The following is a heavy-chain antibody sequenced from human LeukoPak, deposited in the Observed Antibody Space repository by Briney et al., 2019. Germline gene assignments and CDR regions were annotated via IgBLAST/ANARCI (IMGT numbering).Heavy chain of an antibody. D-gene: IGHD3-22*01. CDR2: ISSSSSYT. CDR1: GFTFSDYY. J-gene: IGHJ4*02. V-gene: IGHV3-11*03. CDR3: ARSLGIVVVFDQ. Sequence: GGSLRLSCAVSGFTFSDYYMNWIRQAPGKGLETVSYISSSSSYTNYADSVKGRFTISRDNAKNSLYLQMNSLRAEDTAVYYCARSLGIVVVFDQWGQGTLVTVSS.